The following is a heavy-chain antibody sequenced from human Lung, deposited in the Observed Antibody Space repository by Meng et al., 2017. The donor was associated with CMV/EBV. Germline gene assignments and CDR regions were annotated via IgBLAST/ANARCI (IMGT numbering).Heavy chain of an antibody. J-gene: IGHJ5*02. D-gene: IGHD3-3*01. CDR3: ARDRSDLWSGPFDP. CDR1: GTSISPYY. Sequence: SETLSLXXTVFGTSISPYYWSWIRQPPGKGLEWIGYIYFNGNTNYNPALKSRVTMSLDTSMNQFSLKLNSVTAADTAVYYCARDRSDLWSGPFDPCGRGTXVTGSS. V-gene: IGHV4-59*01. CDR2: IYFNGNT.